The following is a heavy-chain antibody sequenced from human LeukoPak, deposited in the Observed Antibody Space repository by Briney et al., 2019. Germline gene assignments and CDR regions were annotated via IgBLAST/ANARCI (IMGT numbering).Heavy chain of an antibody. CDR3: ARVPSGSGSYLWWFDP. CDR1: GFTFSSHA. Sequence: GGSLRLSCAASGFTFSSHAMNWVRQAPGKGLEWVSSIDYSGTFTKYADSVKGRFTISRDNAKNSLYLQMDSVRAEDTAVYYCARVPSGSGSYLWWFDPWGQGTLVTVSS. D-gene: IGHD3-10*01. CDR2: IDYSGTFT. J-gene: IGHJ5*02. V-gene: IGHV3-21*01.